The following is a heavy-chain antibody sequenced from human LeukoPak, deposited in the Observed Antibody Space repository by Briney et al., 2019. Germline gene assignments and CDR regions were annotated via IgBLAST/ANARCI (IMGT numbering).Heavy chain of an antibody. CDR3: ARXXXGSXCSGGSCPYFDY. D-gene: IGHD2-15*01. CDR2: VNPNSGHT. CDR1: GYTFTSYD. Sequence: ASVKVSCKASGYTFTSYDINWVRQATGQGLEWMGWVNPNSGHTGYAQKFQGRVTMTRNTSITTAYMELSSLTYEDTAVYYCARXXXGSXCSGGSCPYFDYWGQGTLVSVSS. V-gene: IGHV1-8*01. J-gene: IGHJ4*02.